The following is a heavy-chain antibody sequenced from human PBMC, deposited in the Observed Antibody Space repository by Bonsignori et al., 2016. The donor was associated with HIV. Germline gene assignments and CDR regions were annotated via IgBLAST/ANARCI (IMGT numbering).Heavy chain of an antibody. CDR3: AGLGYCSSTSCSDYYYYYYMDV. V-gene: IGHV3-30*02. Sequence: WIRQPPGKGLEWVAFIRYDGSNKYYADSVKGRFTISRDNSKNTLYLQMNSLRAEDTAAYYCAGLGYCSSTSCSDYYYYYYMDVWGKGTTVTVSS. D-gene: IGHD2-2*01. J-gene: IGHJ6*03. CDR2: IRYDGSNK.